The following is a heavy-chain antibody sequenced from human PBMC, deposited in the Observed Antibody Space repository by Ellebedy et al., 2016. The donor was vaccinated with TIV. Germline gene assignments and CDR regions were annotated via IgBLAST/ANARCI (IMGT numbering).Heavy chain of an antibody. J-gene: IGHJ4*02. Sequence: GESLKISCAASGFTFTNAWVSWVRQAPGKGLEWVGRSRSKANRYTTEYAASVKGRFTVSRDDSKNSLYLQMNSLKTEDTAVYYCSRGRSGSCFDNWGQGTLVTVSS. CDR1: GFTFTNAW. D-gene: IGHD3-10*01. CDR2: SRSKANRYTT. CDR3: SRGRSGSCFDN. V-gene: IGHV3-72*01.